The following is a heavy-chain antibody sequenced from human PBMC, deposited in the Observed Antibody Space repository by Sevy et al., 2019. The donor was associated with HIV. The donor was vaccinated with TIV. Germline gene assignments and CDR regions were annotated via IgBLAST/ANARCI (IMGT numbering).Heavy chain of an antibody. CDR2: ISGSDTTI. Sequence: GESLKISCAASGFTFSSYSINWVRQAPGKGLEWVSYISGSDTTIYYADSVKGRFTISRDNAKNSLYLQMNSLRVEDTAVYYCARGVAALPGYYYGMDVWGQVTTVTVSS. V-gene: IGHV3-48*01. CDR3: ARGVAALPGYYYGMDV. J-gene: IGHJ6*02. CDR1: GFTFSSYS. D-gene: IGHD2-15*01.